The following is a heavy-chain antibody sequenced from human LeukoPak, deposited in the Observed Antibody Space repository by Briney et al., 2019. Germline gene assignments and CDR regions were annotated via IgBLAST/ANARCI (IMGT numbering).Heavy chain of an antibody. CDR2: IYYSGGT. CDR1: GGSISGHF. J-gene: IGHJ4*02. CDR3: AGHINGYFYDY. V-gene: IGHV4-59*08. Sequence: PSETLSLTCTDPGGSISGHFWSCIRQPPGKGLEWIGYIYYSGGTDYNPSLKSRVIISVDTSKNQFSLKLSPVTAADTAVYYCAGHINGYFYDYWGQGTLVTVSS. D-gene: IGHD3-22*01.